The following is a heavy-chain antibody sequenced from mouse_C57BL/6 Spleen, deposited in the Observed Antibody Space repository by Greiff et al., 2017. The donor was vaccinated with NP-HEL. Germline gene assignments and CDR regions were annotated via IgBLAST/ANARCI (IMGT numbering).Heavy chain of an antibody. J-gene: IGHJ2*01. CDR3: ARGATVVFDY. V-gene: IGHV3-6*01. CDR2: ISYDGSN. Sequence: EVQLQQSGPGLVKPSPSLSLTCSVTGYSITSGYYWNWIRQFPGNQLEWMGYISYDGSNNYNPSLKNRITITRDTSKNQFFLKLNSVTTEDTATYYCARGATVVFDYWGQGTTLTVSS. D-gene: IGHD1-1*01. CDR1: GYSITSGYY.